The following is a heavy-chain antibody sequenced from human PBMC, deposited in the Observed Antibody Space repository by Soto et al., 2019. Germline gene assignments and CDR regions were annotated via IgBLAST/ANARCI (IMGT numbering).Heavy chain of an antibody. J-gene: IGHJ3*02. Sequence: SETLSLTCTVSGGSVSSGSYYWSWIRQPPGKGLEWIGYIYYSGSTNYNPSLKSRVTISVDTSKNQFSLKLSSVTAADTAVYYCARHLYDSSGFDIWGQGTMVTVSS. CDR1: GGSVSSGSYY. V-gene: IGHV4-61*01. D-gene: IGHD3-22*01. CDR3: ARHLYDSSGFDI. CDR2: IYYSGST.